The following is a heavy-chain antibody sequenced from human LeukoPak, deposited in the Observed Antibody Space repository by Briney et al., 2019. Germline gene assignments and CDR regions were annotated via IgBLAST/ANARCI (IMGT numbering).Heavy chain of an antibody. V-gene: IGHV4-38-2*02. CDR3: ARVGDYYDSSGYPDAGYYYYYMDV. Sequence: PSETLSLTCTVSGYSISSGYYWGWIRQPPGKGLEWIGSIYHSGSTYYNPSLKSRVTISVDTSKHQFSLKLSSVTAADTAVYYCARVGDYYDSSGYPDAGYYYYYMDVWGKGTTVTVSS. CDR2: IYHSGST. J-gene: IGHJ6*03. CDR1: GYSISSGYY. D-gene: IGHD3-22*01.